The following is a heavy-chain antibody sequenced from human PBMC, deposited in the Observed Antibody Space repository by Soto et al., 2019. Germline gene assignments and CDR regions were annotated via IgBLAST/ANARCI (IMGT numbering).Heavy chain of an antibody. CDR1: GFTFSSYG. D-gene: IGHD3-10*01. CDR3: ARDPYGSARYGLDV. CDR2: IWYDGSNK. Sequence: QVQLVESGGGVVQPGRSLRLSCVASGFTFSSYGMHWVRQAPGKGLEWVAVIWYDGSNKYYADSVKGRFTISRDNSKNVVYLQMNSRSAEDTAVYYCARDPYGSARYGLDVWCQGTTVTVSS. V-gene: IGHV3-33*01. J-gene: IGHJ6*02.